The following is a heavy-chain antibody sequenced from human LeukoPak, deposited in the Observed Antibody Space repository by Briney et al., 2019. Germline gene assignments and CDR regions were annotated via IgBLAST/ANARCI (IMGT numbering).Heavy chain of an antibody. D-gene: IGHD5-12*01. J-gene: IGHJ6*02. CDR3: AREVATPNYYSYYGMDV. CDR2: IIPILGIA. V-gene: IGHV1-69*04. Sequence: GASVKVSCKASGGTFSSYAISWVRQAPGQGLEWMGRIIPILGIANYAQKFQGRVTITADKSTSTAYMELSSLRSEDTAVYYCAREVATPNYYSYYGMDVWGQGTTVTVSS. CDR1: GGTFSSYA.